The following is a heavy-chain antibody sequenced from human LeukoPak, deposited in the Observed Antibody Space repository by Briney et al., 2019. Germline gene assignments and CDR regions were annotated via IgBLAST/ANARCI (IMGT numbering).Heavy chain of an antibody. D-gene: IGHD4/OR15-4a*01. CDR3: ATDRYGDNPRPFDY. CDR1: GFTFSDAW. CDR2: IKRKSDGGGTT. V-gene: IGHV3-15*01. Sequence: GVSLRLSCAASGFTFSDAWMSWVRQVPGKGLEWVGRIKRKSDGGGTTDYAAPVKGRFTISRDDSKNTLYVQMNSLKTEDTAVYYCATDRYGDNPRPFDYWGQGTLVTVSS. J-gene: IGHJ4*02.